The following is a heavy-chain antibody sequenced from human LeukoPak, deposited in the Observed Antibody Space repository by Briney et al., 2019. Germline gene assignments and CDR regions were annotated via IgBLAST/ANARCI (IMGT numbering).Heavy chain of an antibody. CDR2: IYHSGIT. J-gene: IGHJ4*02. CDR3: GSKFITVAGQFDY. CDR1: GGSFCGYY. Sequence: SETLSLTCAVYGGSFCGYYWRWMREPPGRGLECIGEIYHSGITNYNPSLRSRVTISVDTSKNQFSLNLSSVSAAGTPVFYCGSKFITVAGQFDYWLQGTLDTVSS. D-gene: IGHD6-19*01. V-gene: IGHV4-34*01.